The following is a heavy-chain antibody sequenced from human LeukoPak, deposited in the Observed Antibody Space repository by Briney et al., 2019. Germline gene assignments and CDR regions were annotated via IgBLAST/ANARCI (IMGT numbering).Heavy chain of an antibody. CDR1: GFTFSSYS. CDR3: ARRYCTTTSCYTFGMDV. CDR2: ISSSSSYI. Sequence: GGSPRLSCAASGFTFSSYSMNWVRQAPGKGLEWVSSISSSSSYIYYADSVKGRFTISRDNAKNSLYLQMNSLRAEDTAVYHCARRYCTTTSCYTFGMDVWGQGTTVTVSS. V-gene: IGHV3-21*01. D-gene: IGHD2-2*02. J-gene: IGHJ6*02.